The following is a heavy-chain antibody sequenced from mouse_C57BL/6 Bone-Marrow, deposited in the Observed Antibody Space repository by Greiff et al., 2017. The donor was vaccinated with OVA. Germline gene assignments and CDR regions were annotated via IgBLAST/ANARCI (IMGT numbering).Heavy chain of an antibody. CDR3: ASRDYVLYWYVDV. J-gene: IGHJ1*03. CDR1: GYTFTSYW. CDR2: IDPNSGGT. V-gene: IGHV1-72*01. Sequence: QVQLQQPGAELVKPGASVKLSCKASGYTFTSYWMHWVKQRPGRGLEWIGRIDPNSGGTKYNEKFKSKATLTVDKPSSPAYMQLSSLTSEDSAVYYCASRDYVLYWYVDVWGTGTTVTVSS. D-gene: IGHD2-4*01.